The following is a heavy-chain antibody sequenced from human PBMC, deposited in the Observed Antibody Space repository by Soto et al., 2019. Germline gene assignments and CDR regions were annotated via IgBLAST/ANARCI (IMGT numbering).Heavy chain of an antibody. CDR2: ISWNSGSI. CDR1: GFTFDDYA. V-gene: IGHV3-9*01. D-gene: IGHD6-19*01. Sequence: EVQLVESGGGLVQPGRSLRLSCAASGFTFDDYAMHWVRQAPGKGLEGVSGISWNSGSIGYAGSVKGRFSISRDNAKNCLYLQMNSLRAEDTALYYCAKGRIAVGGIEVAWFDPWGQGRLVTVSS. CDR3: AKGRIAVGGIEVAWFDP. J-gene: IGHJ5*02.